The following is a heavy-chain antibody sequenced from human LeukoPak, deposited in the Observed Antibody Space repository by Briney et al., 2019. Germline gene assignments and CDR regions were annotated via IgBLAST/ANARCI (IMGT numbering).Heavy chain of an antibody. CDR1: AATFSSYA. CDR3: ARVPMPHGYSYNYYYMDV. D-gene: IGHD5-18*01. V-gene: IGHV1-69*13. CDR2: IIPIFGTI. Sequence: SVKLSCKASAATFSSYAISWVRHAPGQGLEWMGGIIPIFGTINYAQKFQGRVTIIADESTSTAYIELSSLRSEDTAVYYCARVPMPHGYSYNYYYMDVWGKGTTVTISS. J-gene: IGHJ6*03.